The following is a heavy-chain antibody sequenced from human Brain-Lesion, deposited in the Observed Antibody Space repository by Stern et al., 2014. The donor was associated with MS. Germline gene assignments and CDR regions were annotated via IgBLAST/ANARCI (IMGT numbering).Heavy chain of an antibody. CDR1: GGSISSGGYY. CDR3: ARGRVVPGFQYYATDV. V-gene: IGHV4-61*02. CDR2: IFNSGST. J-gene: IGHJ6*02. Sequence: QVQLVESGPGLVKPSQTLSLSCTVSGGSISSGGYYWSWIRQPAGKGLEWIGRIFNSGSTSYNPSLKSRVPILIDPSKNQFSLRLNSMTAADTAVYYCARGRVVPGFQYYATDVWGQGTTVIVSS. D-gene: IGHD2-2*01.